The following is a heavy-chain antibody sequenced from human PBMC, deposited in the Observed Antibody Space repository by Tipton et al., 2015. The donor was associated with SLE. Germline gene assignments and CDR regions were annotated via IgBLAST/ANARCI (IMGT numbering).Heavy chain of an antibody. D-gene: IGHD3-22*01. CDR2: IYHSGST. Sequence: TLSLTCAVSGYSISSGYYWGWIRQPPGKGLEWIGSIYHSGSTYYNPSLKSRVTISVDTSKNQFSLKLSSVTAADTAVYYCARESPYYYDSSGYRWGQGTLVTVSS. V-gene: IGHV4-38-2*02. J-gene: IGHJ4*02. CDR1: GYSISSGYY. CDR3: ARESPYYYDSSGYR.